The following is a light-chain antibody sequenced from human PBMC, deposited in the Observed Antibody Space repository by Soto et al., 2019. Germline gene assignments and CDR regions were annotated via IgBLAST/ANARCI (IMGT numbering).Light chain of an antibody. CDR2: EVS. CDR3: CSYAGSSTHV. CDR1: SSDVGSSNL. J-gene: IGLJ1*01. Sequence: SALTQPASVSGSPGQSITFSCTGTSSDVGSSNLVSWYQQHPGKAPKLLIYEVSKRPSGVSNRFSGSKSGNTASLTISGLQAEDGADYYCCSYAGSSTHVFGTGTKVTVL. V-gene: IGLV2-23*02.